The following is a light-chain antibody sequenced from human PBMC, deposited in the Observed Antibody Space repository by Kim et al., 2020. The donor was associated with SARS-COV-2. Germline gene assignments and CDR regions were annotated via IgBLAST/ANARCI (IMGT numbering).Light chain of an antibody. CDR3: QAWDSSTVV. J-gene: IGLJ2*01. CDR2: QDS. Sequence: VSPGQAASITCSGDKLGDKYACWYQQKPGQSPVLVIYQDSKRPSGIPERFSGSNSGNTATLTISGTQAMDEADYYCQAWDSSTVVFGGGTKLTVL. CDR1: KLGDKY. V-gene: IGLV3-1*01.